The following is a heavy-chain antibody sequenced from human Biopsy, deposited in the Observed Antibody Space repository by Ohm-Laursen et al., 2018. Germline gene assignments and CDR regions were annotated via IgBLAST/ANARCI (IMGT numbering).Heavy chain of an antibody. Sequence: SETLSLTWTVSGGSISSYYWSWIRQPPGKGLEWIGYIYYTGSTNYNPSLKSRVTISVDTSMNHLPLRLTSVTAADTAVYYCARHAPSYSGSYWRYFDLWGRGTLVTVSS. CDR3: ARHAPSYSGSYWRYFDL. CDR1: GGSISSYY. V-gene: IGHV4-59*08. CDR2: IYYTGST. D-gene: IGHD1-26*01. J-gene: IGHJ2*01.